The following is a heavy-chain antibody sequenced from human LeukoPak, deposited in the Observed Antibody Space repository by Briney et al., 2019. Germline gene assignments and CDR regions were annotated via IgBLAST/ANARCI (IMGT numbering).Heavy chain of an antibody. V-gene: IGHV1-2*04. CDR2: INPNSGGT. CDR3: ARASGWYEDFDY. CDR1: GYTFTDCY. Sequence: ASVKVSCKASGYTFTDCYIHWVRQAPGQGLEWMGWINPNSGGTNYAQKFQGWVTMTRDTSISTAFMELSRLRSDDTAVYYCARASGWYEDFDYWGQGTLVTASS. D-gene: IGHD6-19*01. J-gene: IGHJ4*02.